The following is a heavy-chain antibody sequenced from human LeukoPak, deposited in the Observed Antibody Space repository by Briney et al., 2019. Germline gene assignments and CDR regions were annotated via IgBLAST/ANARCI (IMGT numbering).Heavy chain of an antibody. CDR3: ARNGYSYGNAFDI. V-gene: IGHV4-59*01. Sequence: PSETLSLTCTVSGGSISSYYWSWIRQPPGKGLEWIGYIYYSGSTNYNPSLKSRVTISVDTSKNQFSLKLSSVTAADTAVYYYARNGYSYGNAFDIWGQGTMVTVSS. CDR2: IYYSGST. J-gene: IGHJ3*02. CDR1: GGSISSYY. D-gene: IGHD5-18*01.